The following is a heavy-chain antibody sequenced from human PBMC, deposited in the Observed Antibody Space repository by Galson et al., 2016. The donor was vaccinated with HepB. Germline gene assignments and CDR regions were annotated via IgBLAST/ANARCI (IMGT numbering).Heavy chain of an antibody. Sequence: SVKVSCKASGDTFSTYAISWVRQTPGQGPEWMGGIIPIFGTTNYAQRFQGRVVITADESTSTAYMELSSLRSEDTAVYYCARGTMVRGAKMDYWGQGTLVTVSS. CDR2: IIPIFGTT. J-gene: IGHJ4*02. D-gene: IGHD3-10*01. CDR1: GDTFSTYA. CDR3: ARGTMVRGAKMDY. V-gene: IGHV1-69*13.